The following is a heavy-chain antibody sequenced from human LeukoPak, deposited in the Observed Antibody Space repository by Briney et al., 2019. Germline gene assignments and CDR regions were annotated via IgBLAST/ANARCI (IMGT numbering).Heavy chain of an antibody. V-gene: IGHV1-24*01. J-gene: IGHJ3*02. Sequence: ASVKDSCKVSGYTLTELSMHWVRQAPGKGLEWMGGFDPEDGETIYAQKFQGRVTMTEDTSTDTAYMELSSLRSDDTAVYYCARAQLGVTYDAFDIWGQGTMVTVSS. D-gene: IGHD2-2*01. CDR2: FDPEDGET. CDR3: ARAQLGVTYDAFDI. CDR1: GYTLTELS.